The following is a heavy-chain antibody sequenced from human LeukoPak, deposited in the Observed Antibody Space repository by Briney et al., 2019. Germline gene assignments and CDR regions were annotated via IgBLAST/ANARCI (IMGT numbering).Heavy chain of an antibody. D-gene: IGHD3-3*01. CDR3: ARPPSWSGYSDFDY. J-gene: IGHJ4*02. CDR1: GYTFTGYY. Sequence: ASVKVSCKASGYTFTGYYMHWVRQAPGQGLEWMGWINPNSGGTNYAQKFQGRVTMTRDTSISTAYMELSRLRSDDTAVYYCARPPSWSGYSDFDYWGQGTLVTVSS. V-gene: IGHV1-2*02. CDR2: INPNSGGT.